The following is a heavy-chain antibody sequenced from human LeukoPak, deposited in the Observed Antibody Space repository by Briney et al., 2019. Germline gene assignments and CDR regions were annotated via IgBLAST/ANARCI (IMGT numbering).Heavy chain of an antibody. D-gene: IGHD7-27*01. CDR3: ARENPLGFFDY. CDR2: IWYDGSNK. Sequence: PGGSLRLSCAASRFTFSNYGMHWVRQAPGKGLEWVAVIWYDGSNKYYVDSVKGRFTISRDNSKNTLYLQMNSLRAEDTAVYYCARENPLGFFDYWGQGTLVTVSS. J-gene: IGHJ4*02. V-gene: IGHV3-33*08. CDR1: RFTFSNYG.